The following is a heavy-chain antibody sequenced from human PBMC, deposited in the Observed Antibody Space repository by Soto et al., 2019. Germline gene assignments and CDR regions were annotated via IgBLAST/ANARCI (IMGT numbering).Heavy chain of an antibody. CDR1: GGTFSTHA. Sequence: QVQLVQSGAEVKKPGSSVKVSCKASGGTFSTHAISWVRQAPGQGLEWLGGIIPTLVTPNYAQKFQGRVTVTAAEYTSTAYMELSRLTSEDTAVYYCARAAFRSGYYGYYYGMDVWGQGTAVNV. CDR2: IIPTLVTP. D-gene: IGHD3-3*01. CDR3: ARAAFRSGYYGYYYGMDV. V-gene: IGHV1-69*01. J-gene: IGHJ6*02.